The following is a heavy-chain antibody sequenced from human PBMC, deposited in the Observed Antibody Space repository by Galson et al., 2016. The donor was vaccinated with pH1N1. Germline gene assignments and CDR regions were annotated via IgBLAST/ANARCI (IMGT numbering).Heavy chain of an antibody. V-gene: IGHV7-4-1*02. J-gene: IGHJ3*02. Sequence: SVKVSCKASGATFNSYGIHWVRQAPGQGLEWMGWINTKTGNPTYAQGFTGRFVFSLDTSVNTAYLQINSLKADDTAVYYCARETPSPSPTVLRYFDWSRGLSAFVMWGRGTLVTVSS. CDR2: INTKTGNP. D-gene: IGHD3-9*01. CDR3: ARETPSPSPTVLRYFDWSRGLSAFVM. CDR1: GATFNSYG.